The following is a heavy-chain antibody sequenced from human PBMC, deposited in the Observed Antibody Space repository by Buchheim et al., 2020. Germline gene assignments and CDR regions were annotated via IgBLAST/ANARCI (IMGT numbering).Heavy chain of an antibody. V-gene: IGHV1-18*04. CDR2: ISAYNGNV. J-gene: IGHJ6*02. CDR1: GYTFISYG. CDR3: AREGSPEGGSGSRRNDYNYDDMDV. Sequence: QVQLVQSGAEVKKPGASVKVSCKASGYTFISYGISWVRQAPGQGLEWMGWISAYNGNVNYAQRFQDRVTMTTDTSTSTAYMELRSLRSDDTAVYYCAREGSPEGGSGSRRNDYNYDDMDVWGQGTT. D-gene: IGHD3-10*01.